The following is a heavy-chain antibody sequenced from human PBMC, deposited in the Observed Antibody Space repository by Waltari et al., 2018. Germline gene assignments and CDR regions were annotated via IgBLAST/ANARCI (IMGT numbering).Heavy chain of an antibody. D-gene: IGHD5-12*01. Sequence: QVTLKESGPVLVKPTETLTLTCTVSGISLTYVGMGVSWIRQPPGKALEWLAHIFSNGEKSYNSSLKGRLTISKDTSKNQVVLTMTNMDPVDTATYYCARILHRANGYENPDYWGQGTLVTVTS. J-gene: IGHJ4*02. CDR3: ARILHRANGYENPDY. CDR1: GISLTYVGMG. V-gene: IGHV2-26*01. CDR2: IFSNGEK.